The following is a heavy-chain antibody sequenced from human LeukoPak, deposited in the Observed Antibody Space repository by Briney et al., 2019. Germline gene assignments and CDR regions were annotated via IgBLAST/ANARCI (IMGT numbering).Heavy chain of an antibody. J-gene: IGHJ4*02. CDR2: IYYSGST. D-gene: IGHD3-9*01. CDR1: GGSISSYY. V-gene: IGHV4-59*12. Sequence: SETLSLTCTVSGGSISSYYWSWIRQPPGKGLEWIGYIYYSGSTNYNPSLKSRVTISVDTSKNQFSLKLSSVTAADTAVYYCARRGTLRYFDWYGYYFDYWGQGTLVTVSS. CDR3: ARRGTLRYFDWYGYYFDY.